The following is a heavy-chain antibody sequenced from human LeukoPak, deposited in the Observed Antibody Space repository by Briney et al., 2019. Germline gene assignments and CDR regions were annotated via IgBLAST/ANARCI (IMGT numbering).Heavy chain of an antibody. D-gene: IGHD2-2*01. CDR3: ARGYCSSTSCYLSHAFDI. CDR2: IYPGDSDT. J-gene: IGHJ3*02. Sequence: GESLKISCKGSGCSFTSYWIGWVRQMPGKGLEWMGIIYPGDSDTRYSPSFQGQVTISADKSISTAYLQWSSLKASDTAMYYCARGYCSSTSCYLSHAFDIWGQGTMVTVSS. V-gene: IGHV5-51*01. CDR1: GCSFTSYW.